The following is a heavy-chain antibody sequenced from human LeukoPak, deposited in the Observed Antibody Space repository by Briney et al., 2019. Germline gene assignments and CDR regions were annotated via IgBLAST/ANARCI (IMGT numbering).Heavy chain of an antibody. CDR1: GFTFSSYG. Sequence: GGSLRLSCAASGFTFSSYGMHWVRQAPGKGLEWVAVISYDGSNKYYADSVKGRFTISRDNSKNTLYLQMNSLRAEDTAVYYCAKDFLTYYYDSSGYYSDYWGQGTLVTVSS. J-gene: IGHJ4*02. V-gene: IGHV3-30*18. CDR2: ISYDGSNK. D-gene: IGHD3-22*01. CDR3: AKDFLTYYYDSSGYYSDY.